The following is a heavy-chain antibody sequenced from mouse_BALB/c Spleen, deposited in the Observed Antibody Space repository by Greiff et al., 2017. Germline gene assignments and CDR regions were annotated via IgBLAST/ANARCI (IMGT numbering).Heavy chain of an antibody. J-gene: IGHJ3*01. CDR1: GFTFSSYG. CDR3: ARERGSTMITTRFAY. Sequence: EVQLVESGGGLVQPGGSLKLSCAASGFTFSSYGMSWVRQTPDKRLELVATINSNGGSTYYPDSVKGRFTISRDNAKNTLYLQMSSLKSEDTAMYYCARERGSTMITTRFAYWGQGTLVTVSA. D-gene: IGHD2-4*01. CDR2: INSNGGST. V-gene: IGHV5-6-3*01.